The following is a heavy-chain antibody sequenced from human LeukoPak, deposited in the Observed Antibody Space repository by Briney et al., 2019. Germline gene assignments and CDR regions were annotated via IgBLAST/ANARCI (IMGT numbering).Heavy chain of an antibody. D-gene: IGHD3-9*01. CDR1: GYTLTDYA. J-gene: IGHJ5*02. CDR2: INTNTWIA. Sequence: ASVKVSCKASGYTLTDYAMNWVRQTPGQGLEWMGYINTNTWIATYAQAFTGRFVFSLDISVNTVYLQINSLKAEDTAVYYCARFNSLTEDWFDPWGQGTLVTVSS. V-gene: IGHV7-4-1*02. CDR3: ARFNSLTEDWFDP.